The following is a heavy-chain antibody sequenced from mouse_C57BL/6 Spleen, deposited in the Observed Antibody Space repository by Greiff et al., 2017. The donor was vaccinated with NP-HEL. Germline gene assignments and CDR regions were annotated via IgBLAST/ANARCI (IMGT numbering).Heavy chain of an antibody. D-gene: IGHD2-4*01. Sequence: VQLQQSGPELVKPGASVKISCKASGYAFSSSWMNWVKQRPGKGLEWIGRIYPGDGDTNYNGKFKGKATLTADKSSSTAYMQLSSLTSEDSAVYFCAGDYDEAYWGQGTLVTVSA. CDR2: IYPGDGDT. CDR3: AGDYDEAY. V-gene: IGHV1-82*01. J-gene: IGHJ3*01. CDR1: GYAFSSSW.